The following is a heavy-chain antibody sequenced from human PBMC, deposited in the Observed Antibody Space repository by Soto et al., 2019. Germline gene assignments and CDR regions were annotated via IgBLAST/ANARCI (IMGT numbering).Heavy chain of an antibody. V-gene: IGHV2-5*02. Sequence: QITLKESGPALVKPTQPLTLTCTFSGFSLSTSGVGVGWIRQPPGKALEWLALIYWDDDKRYSPSLKSRLTITKDTSKNQVVLTMTNMDPVDTAAYYCALPPGGGSGDIWFDPLGQGTLVTDSS. CDR1: GFSLSTSGVG. CDR3: ALPPGGGSGDIWFDP. CDR2: IYWDDDK. D-gene: IGHD3-10*01. J-gene: IGHJ5*02.